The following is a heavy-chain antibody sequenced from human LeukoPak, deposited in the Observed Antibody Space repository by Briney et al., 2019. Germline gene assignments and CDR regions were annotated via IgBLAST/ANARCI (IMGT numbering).Heavy chain of an antibody. J-gene: IGHJ4*02. CDR1: GFTFSNYA. Sequence: GGSLRLSCSASGFTFSNYAMSWVRQAPGKELEWVSGITAGAITYYADSVRGRFTISRDNSKITLFLQMNSLGADDTAIYYCVRGITSPDYWGQGILVTVSS. V-gene: IGHV3-23*01. CDR2: ITAGAIT. D-gene: IGHD1-14*01. CDR3: VRGITSPDY.